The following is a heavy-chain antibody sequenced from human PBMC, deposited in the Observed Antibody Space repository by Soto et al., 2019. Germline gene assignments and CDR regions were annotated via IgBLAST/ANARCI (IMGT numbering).Heavy chain of an antibody. J-gene: IGHJ6*02. V-gene: IGHV3-48*02. CDR3: ASSSGNYYYYGIDV. D-gene: IGHD3-10*01. CDR2: ISNSGSTI. CDR1: GFTFSTYG. Sequence: GGSLRLSCAASGFTFSTYGMNWVRQAPGKGLEWVSYISNSGSTIYYADSVKGQFTISRDNAKNSLYLQMNSLRDEDTAVYYCASSSGNYYYYGIDVWGQGATVTVSS.